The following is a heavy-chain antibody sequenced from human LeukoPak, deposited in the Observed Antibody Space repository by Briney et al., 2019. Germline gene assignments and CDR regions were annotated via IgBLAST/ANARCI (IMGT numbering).Heavy chain of an antibody. V-gene: IGHV3-21*04. CDR1: GFTFSTYS. CDR3: AKDTSVGAFDI. Sequence: PGGSLRLSCAASGFTFSTYSMSWVRQSPGKGLEWVSFISSSNSYIYYGDSVKGRFTISRDNAKNSLYLQMNSLRAEDTAVYYCAKDTSVGAFDIWGQGTMVTVSS. J-gene: IGHJ3*02. CDR2: ISSSNSYI. D-gene: IGHD5/OR15-5a*01.